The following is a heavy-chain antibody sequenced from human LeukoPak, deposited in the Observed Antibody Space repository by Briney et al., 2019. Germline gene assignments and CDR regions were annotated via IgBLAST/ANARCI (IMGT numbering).Heavy chain of an antibody. V-gene: IGHV4-39*01. D-gene: IGHD5-18*01. CDR2: IYYSGST. CDR3: AQTIQLWFPFDY. CDR1: GGSISSSSYY. J-gene: IGHJ4*02. Sequence: SETLSLTCTVSGGSISSSSYYWGWIRQPPGKGLEWIGSIYYSGSTYYNPSLKSRVTISVDTSKNRFSLKLSSVTAADTAVYYCAQTIQLWFPFDYWGQGTLVTVSS.